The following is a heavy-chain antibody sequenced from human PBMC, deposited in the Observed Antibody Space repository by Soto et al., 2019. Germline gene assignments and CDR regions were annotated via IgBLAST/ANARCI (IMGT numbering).Heavy chain of an antibody. D-gene: IGHD7-27*01. CDR1: GFSFNNYD. V-gene: IGHV3-13*04. J-gene: IGHJ6*02. CDR3: ARGGPNWGYCLYGMDG. CDR2: IGTVGDT. Sequence: EVQLVESGGGLVQPGGSLRLSCAASGFSFNNYDMHWVRQATGKGLEWVSGIGTVGDTYYPDSVKGRFTISMENAESALCLQMDSQRAGVTAGDYCARGGPNWGYCLYGMDGWGQGATVTVSS.